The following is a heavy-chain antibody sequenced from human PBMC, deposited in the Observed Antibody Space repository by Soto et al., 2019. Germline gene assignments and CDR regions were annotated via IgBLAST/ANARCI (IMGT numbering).Heavy chain of an antibody. J-gene: IGHJ5*02. CDR1: GFTYSSYA. V-gene: IGHV3-23*01. CDR2: ITGGAGNT. CDR3: AKGRIAVAAPYNWFDP. D-gene: IGHD6-19*01. Sequence: EVKLLESGGGLVQPGGSLRLSCVASGFTYSSYAMSWVRQAPGKGLEWVSTITGGAGNTHYADSVKGRFTISRDNSKNTLSLQMDSLRVEDTAVYHCAKGRIAVAAPYNWFDPWGQGTLVTVSS.